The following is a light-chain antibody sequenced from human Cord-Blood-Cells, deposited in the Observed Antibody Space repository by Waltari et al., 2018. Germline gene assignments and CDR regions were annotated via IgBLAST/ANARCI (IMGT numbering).Light chain of an antibody. CDR2: EVS. CDR1: STAVGGYNH. Sequence: QSALTQPPSASGSPGQSVPISSTGTSTAVGGYNHVSWYQQHPGKAPQLMIYEVSKRPSGVPDRFSGSKSGNTASLTVSGLQAEDEADYYCSSYAGSNNLVFGGGTKLTVL. CDR3: SSYAGSNNLV. J-gene: IGLJ3*02. V-gene: IGLV2-8*01.